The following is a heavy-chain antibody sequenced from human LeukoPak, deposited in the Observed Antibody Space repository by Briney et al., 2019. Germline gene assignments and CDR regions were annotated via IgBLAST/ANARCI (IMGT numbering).Heavy chain of an antibody. Sequence: PGGSLRLSCAASGFTFDDYGMSWVRHAPGKGLEWVSGINWNGGSTGYADSVKGRFTISRDNAKNSLYLQMNSLRAEDTALYYCARTTGYSSSWYFGGDYYYYYMDVWGKGTTVTVSS. CDR1: GFTFDDYG. V-gene: IGHV3-20*04. CDR2: INWNGGST. CDR3: ARTTGYSSSWYFGGDYYYYYMDV. D-gene: IGHD6-13*01. J-gene: IGHJ6*03.